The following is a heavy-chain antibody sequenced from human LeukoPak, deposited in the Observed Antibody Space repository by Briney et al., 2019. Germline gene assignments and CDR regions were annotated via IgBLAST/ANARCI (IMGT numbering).Heavy chain of an antibody. CDR2: IYHDGRI. Sequence: SETLSLTCTVSGYSITNGYYWGWIRQPPGKGLEWIGSIYHDGRIDYNPSLKSRVTISRDTSNDQFSLKLSSVTAADTAMYYCARDFLYYDSSGYFDYWGQGTLVTVSS. D-gene: IGHD3-22*01. CDR1: GYSITNGYY. CDR3: ARDFLYYDSSGYFDY. J-gene: IGHJ4*02. V-gene: IGHV4-38-2*02.